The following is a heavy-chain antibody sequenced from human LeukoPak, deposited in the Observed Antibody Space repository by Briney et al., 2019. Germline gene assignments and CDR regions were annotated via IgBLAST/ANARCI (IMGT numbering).Heavy chain of an antibody. J-gene: IGHJ4*02. CDR2: LSFDGAHK. CDR1: GFTFRHYA. CDR3: VRARAGGLDY. V-gene: IGHV3-30*04. D-gene: IGHD3-16*01. Sequence: PERSLRLSCAASGFTFRHYAVHWVRQAPGRGLEWVAVLSFDGAHKYYAESVKGRFTISKDNSNNTLFLQMDSLGLEDTALYYCVRARAGGLDYWGQGTLVTVSS.